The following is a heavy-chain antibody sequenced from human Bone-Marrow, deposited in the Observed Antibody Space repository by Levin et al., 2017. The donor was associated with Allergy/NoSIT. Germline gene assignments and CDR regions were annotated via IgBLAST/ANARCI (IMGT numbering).Heavy chain of an antibody. D-gene: IGHD3-16*01. CDR2: INQDGSGT. CDR3: GRWNGGFDY. V-gene: IGHV3-7*02. CDR1: GFTFNVYY. J-gene: IGHJ4*02. Sequence: GGSLRLSCAASGFTFNVYYMSWVRQAPGKGLEWVANINQDGSGTYYVDSVRGRFTISRDNAKNSLHLQMNSLRAEDTALYYCGRWNGGFDYWGQGSLVIVSS.